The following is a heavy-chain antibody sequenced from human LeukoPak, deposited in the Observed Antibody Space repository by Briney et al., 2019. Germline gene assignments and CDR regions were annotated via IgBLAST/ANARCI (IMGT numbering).Heavy chain of an antibody. CDR3: ARAVYTGGYGGFYFDY. D-gene: IGHD1-26*01. Sequence: PGGSLRLSCAASGFTFSSCGMSWVRQAPGKGLEWASGLSGSGSNTYYADSVKGRFTISRDNSKNTLYLQMNGLRAEDTAIYYCARAVYTGGYGGFYFDYWGQGTLVTVSS. J-gene: IGHJ4*02. CDR2: LSGSGSNT. V-gene: IGHV3-23*01. CDR1: GFTFSSCG.